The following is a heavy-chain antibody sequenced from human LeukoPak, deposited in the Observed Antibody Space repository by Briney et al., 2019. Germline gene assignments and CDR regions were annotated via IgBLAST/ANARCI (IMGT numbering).Heavy chain of an antibody. CDR1: GFTFSSYA. Sequence: QTGGSLRLSCAASGFTFSSYAMSWVRQAPGKGLEWVSAISGSGGSTYYADSVKGRFTISRDNSKNTLYLEMSSLRVEDTAVYYCVKGLPGYGGHLDYWGQGTLVTVSS. V-gene: IGHV3-23*01. J-gene: IGHJ4*02. D-gene: IGHD6-13*01. CDR2: ISGSGGST. CDR3: VKGLPGYGGHLDY.